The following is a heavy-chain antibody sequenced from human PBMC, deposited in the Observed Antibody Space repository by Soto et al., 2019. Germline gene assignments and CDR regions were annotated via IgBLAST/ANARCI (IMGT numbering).Heavy chain of an antibody. J-gene: IGHJ6*03. V-gene: IGHV1-3*01. CDR3: VRDGDYGSGSYYWSYYYYYMDV. Sequence: ASVKVSCKASGYTFTSYAMHWVRQAPGQRLEWMGWINAGNGNTKYSQKFQGRVTITRDTSASTAYMELSSLRSEDTAVYYCVRDGDYGSGSYYWSYYYYYMDVWGKGTTVTVSS. D-gene: IGHD3-10*01. CDR2: INAGNGNT. CDR1: GYTFTSYA.